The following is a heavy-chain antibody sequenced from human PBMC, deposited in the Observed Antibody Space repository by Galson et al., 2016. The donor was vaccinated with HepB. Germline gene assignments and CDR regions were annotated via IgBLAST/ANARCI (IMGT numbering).Heavy chain of an antibody. CDR2: ISYDGGNK. D-gene: IGHD3-10*01. Sequence: SCAVSGFTFRNYNMHWVRQAPGKGLEWVALISYDGGNKYYADSVKGRFTISRDNSRNTLYLQMNSLRLEDTAVYYCARDIYREYYFDHWGQGALVTVSS. V-gene: IGHV3-30*04. CDR1: GFTFRNYN. J-gene: IGHJ4*02. CDR3: ARDIYREYYFDH.